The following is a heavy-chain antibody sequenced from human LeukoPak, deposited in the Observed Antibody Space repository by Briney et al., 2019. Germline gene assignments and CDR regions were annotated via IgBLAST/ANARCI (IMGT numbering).Heavy chain of an antibody. J-gene: IGHJ6*04. Sequence: GRSLRLSCAASGFTFSTYGMHWVRQAPGKGLEWVAIISYDGSNKYYADSVKGRFTISRDNAKNSLYLQMNSLRAEDTAVYYCAELGITMIGGVWGKGTTVTISS. CDR2: ISYDGSNK. V-gene: IGHV3-30*18. CDR3: AELGITMIGGV. CDR1: GFTFSTYG. D-gene: IGHD3-10*02.